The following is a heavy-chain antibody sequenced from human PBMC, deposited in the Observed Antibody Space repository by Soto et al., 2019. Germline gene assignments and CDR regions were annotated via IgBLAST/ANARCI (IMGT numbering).Heavy chain of an antibody. V-gene: IGHV4-61*01. J-gene: IGHJ3*01. CDR1: GGSVSGDKNY. D-gene: IGHD3-16*02. CDR2: ISYSGAT. Sequence: QVQLQESGPGLVKPSETLSLICTVSGGSVSGDKNYWSWIRQSPGKGLEWIGYISYSGATNYNPSLKSRLTISVDRSKNQFALKLSSVTASDTALYYCATSPRSAFDFWGQGTTVIVSS. CDR3: ATSPRSAFDF.